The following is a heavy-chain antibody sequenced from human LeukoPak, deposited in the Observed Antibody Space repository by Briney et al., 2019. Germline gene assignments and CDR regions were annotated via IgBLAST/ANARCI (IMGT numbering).Heavy chain of an antibody. CDR3: ARDPFLDY. Sequence: PGGSLRLSCAASGFTFSSYAMHWVRQAPGKGLEWVAVISYDGSNKYYADSVKGRFTISRDNSKNTLYLQMSSLRAEDTAVYYCARDPFLDYWGQGTLVTVSS. J-gene: IGHJ4*02. D-gene: IGHD3-3*02. CDR2: ISYDGSNK. V-gene: IGHV3-30-3*01. CDR1: GFTFSSYA.